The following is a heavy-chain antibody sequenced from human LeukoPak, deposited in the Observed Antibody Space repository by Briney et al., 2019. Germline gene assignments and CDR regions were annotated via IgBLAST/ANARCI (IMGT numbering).Heavy chain of an antibody. D-gene: IGHD5-12*01. Sequence: GGSLRLSCAASGFTFTSYWMSWVRQAPGKGLEWVANIKQDGGEMYYVDSVKGRFTISRDNAKNSLYLQMNSLRAEDTAVYYCARGCRDSGYLCFDYWGRGTLVSVSS. CDR1: GFTFTSYW. CDR2: IKQDGGEM. CDR3: ARGCRDSGYLCFDY. V-gene: IGHV3-7*01. J-gene: IGHJ4*02.